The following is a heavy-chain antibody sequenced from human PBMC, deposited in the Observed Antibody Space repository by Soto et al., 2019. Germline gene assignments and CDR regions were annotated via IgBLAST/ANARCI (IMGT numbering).Heavy chain of an antibody. CDR3: ATRTSGGWFGELLPPWHFDY. CDR1: GGSISSYY. CDR2: IYYSGST. J-gene: IGHJ4*02. Sequence: PSETLSLTCTVSGGSISSYYWSWIRQPPGKGLEWIGYIYYSGSTNYNPSLKSRVTISVDTSKNQFSLKLSSVTAADTAVYYCATRTSGGWFGELLPPWHFDYWGQGTLVTVSS. D-gene: IGHD3-10*01. V-gene: IGHV4-59*01.